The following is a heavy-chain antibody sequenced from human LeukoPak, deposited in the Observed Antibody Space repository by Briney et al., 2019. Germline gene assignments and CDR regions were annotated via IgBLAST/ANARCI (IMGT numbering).Heavy chain of an antibody. CDR3: TSPGLGGATWG. CDR1: GFTFSGSA. D-gene: IGHD1-26*01. CDR2: IRSKANSYAT. J-gene: IGHJ4*02. Sequence: GGSLRLSCAASGFTFSGSAMHWVRQASRKGLEWVGRIRSKANSYATAYAASVKGRFTISRDDSKNTAYLQMNSLKTEDTAVYYCTSPGLGGATWGWGQGTLVTVSS. V-gene: IGHV3-73*01.